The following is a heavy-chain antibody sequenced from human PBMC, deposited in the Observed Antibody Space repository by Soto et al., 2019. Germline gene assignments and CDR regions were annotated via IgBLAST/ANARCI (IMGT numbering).Heavy chain of an antibody. D-gene: IGHD2-2*01. J-gene: IGHJ4*02. CDR3: AREIVVARGASYFDY. CDR1: GFTFSSNW. CDR2: IRQDGSEK. V-gene: IGHV3-7*04. Sequence: GGSLRLSCVGSGFTFSSNWMTWVRQAPGKGLEWVGNIRQDGSEKNYVDSLKGRFTISRDNAKNSLYLQMNSLRAEDTAVYYCAREIVVARGASYFDYWGPGTLVTVYS.